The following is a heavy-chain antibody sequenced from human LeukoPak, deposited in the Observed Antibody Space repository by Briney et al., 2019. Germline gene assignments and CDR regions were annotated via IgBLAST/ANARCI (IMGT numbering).Heavy chain of an antibody. D-gene: IGHD3-3*01. V-gene: IGHV3-30*02. CDR1: GFTFSSYG. CDR3: ATGGGVVTQDFDY. CDR2: IRYDGSNK. Sequence: GGSLRLSCAASGFTFSSYGMHWVRQAPGKGLEWVAFIRYDGSNKYYAGSVKGRFTISRDNSKNTLYLQMNSLRAEDTAVYYCATGGGVVTQDFDYWGQGTLVTVSS. J-gene: IGHJ4*02.